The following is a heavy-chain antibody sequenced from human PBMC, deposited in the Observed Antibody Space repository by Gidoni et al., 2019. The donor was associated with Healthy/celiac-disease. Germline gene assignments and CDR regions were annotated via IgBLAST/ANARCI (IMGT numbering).Heavy chain of an antibody. CDR2: IYHSGST. CDR1: GYSISSGYY. J-gene: IGHJ4*02. V-gene: IGHV4-38-2*01. CDR3: ASGGATGY. D-gene: IGHD3-16*01. Sequence: QVQLQESGPGLVKSSETLSLTCAVSGYSISSGYYWGWIRQPPGKGLEWIGSIYHSGSTYYNPSLKSRVTISVDTSKNQFSLKLSSVTAADTAVYYCASGGATGYWGQGTLVTVSS.